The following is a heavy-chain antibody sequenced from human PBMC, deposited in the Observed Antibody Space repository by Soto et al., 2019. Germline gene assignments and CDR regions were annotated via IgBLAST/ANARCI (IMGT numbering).Heavy chain of an antibody. D-gene: IGHD2-8*01. CDR2: ISASGRS. CDR1: GDFISNFY. Sequence: QVQLQESGPGLVKPLETLSLTCTVSGDFISNFYWSWIRQPAGKGLQSLGRISASGRSNYNPNLQSRVAMSLDTSKNQFSLRLTSLSAADTAVYFCARGMGRYFDLWGRGTLVTVFS. CDR3: ARGMGRYFDL. V-gene: IGHV4-4*07. J-gene: IGHJ2*01.